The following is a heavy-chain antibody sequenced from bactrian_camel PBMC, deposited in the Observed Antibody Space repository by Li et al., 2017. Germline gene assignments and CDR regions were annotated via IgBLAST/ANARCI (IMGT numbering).Heavy chain of an antibody. D-gene: IGHD3*01. CDR1: GYTYDSYC. J-gene: IGHJ4*01. V-gene: IGHV3-2*01. Sequence: HVQLVESGGGSVQAGGSLRLSCEVSGYTYDSYCMGWFRQAPGKEREAVAGLEITTSNTYYGDSVAGRFTISIENARNMVYLQMDSLKPEDTALYYCAASYRVFGLCSSADYAYDYWGRGTQVTVS. CDR2: LEITTSNT. CDR3: AASYRVFGLCSSADYAYDY.